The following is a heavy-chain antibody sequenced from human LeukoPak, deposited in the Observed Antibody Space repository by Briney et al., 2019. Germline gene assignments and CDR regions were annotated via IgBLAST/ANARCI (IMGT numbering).Heavy chain of an antibody. CDR1: GGTFSSYA. V-gene: IGHV1-69*13. CDR3: ARVGGYCSGGSCLGIPYFDY. CDR2: IIPIFGTA. Sequence: SVKVSCKASGGTFSSYAISWVRQAPGQGLEWMGGIIPIFGTANYAQKFQGRVTITADESTSTAYMELSSLRSEDTAVYYCARVGGYCSGGSCLGIPYFDYWGQGTLVTVSS. J-gene: IGHJ4*02. D-gene: IGHD2-15*01.